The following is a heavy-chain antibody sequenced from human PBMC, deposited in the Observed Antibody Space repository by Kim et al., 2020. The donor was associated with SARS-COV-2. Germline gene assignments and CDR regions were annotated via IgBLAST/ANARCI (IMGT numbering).Heavy chain of an antibody. CDR3: TTLDAVPPGDD. J-gene: IGHJ4*02. V-gene: IGHV3-15*01. Sequence: GGSLRLSCAASGFTFSKAWMSWVRQAPGKGLEWVGRIRSKTDGEKTDYAAPVKGRFTSYSDDSKNTLYLKRNSLKTEDTAVYRCTTLDAVPPGDDWGQGTLVTVSS. D-gene: IGHD3-9*01. CDR1: GFTFSKAW. CDR2: IRSKTDGEKT.